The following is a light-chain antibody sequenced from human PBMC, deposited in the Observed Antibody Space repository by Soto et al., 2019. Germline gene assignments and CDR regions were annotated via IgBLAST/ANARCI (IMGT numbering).Light chain of an antibody. V-gene: IGLV6-57*02. CDR2: EDN. Sequence: NFMLTQPHSVSESPGKTVTISCTGSSGSIASNYVQWYQQRPGSAPTTVIYEDNQRPSGVPDRFSGSIDSSSNSASLTISGLKTEYEADYYCQSYDSSFVVFGGGTKLTVL. J-gene: IGLJ2*01. CDR3: QSYDSSFVV. CDR1: SGSIASNY.